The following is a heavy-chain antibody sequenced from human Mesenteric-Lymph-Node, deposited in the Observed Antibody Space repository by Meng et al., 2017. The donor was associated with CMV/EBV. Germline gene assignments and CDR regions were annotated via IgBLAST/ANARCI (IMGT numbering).Heavy chain of an antibody. Sequence: GGSLRLSCAASGFTFSSYAMNWVRQAPGKGPEWVSGISAVGGSKFHADSVRGRFTISRDNSKNTLYLQMNSRRDDDTAVYYCAREAIFGVVKEYYFDYWGQGTLVTVSS. CDR2: ISAVGGSK. V-gene: IGHV3-23*01. CDR1: GFTFSSYA. J-gene: IGHJ4*02. D-gene: IGHD3-3*01. CDR3: AREAIFGVVKEYYFDY.